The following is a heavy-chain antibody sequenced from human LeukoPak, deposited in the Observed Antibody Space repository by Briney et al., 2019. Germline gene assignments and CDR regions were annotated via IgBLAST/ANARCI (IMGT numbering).Heavy chain of an antibody. CDR2: IYYSGST. D-gene: IGHD3-10*01. CDR3: ARSLVRGASYYFDY. CDR1: GGSISSYY. V-gene: IGHV4-59*08. J-gene: IGHJ4*02. Sequence: KPSETLSLTCTVSGGSISSYYWSWIRQPPGKGLEWIGYIYYSGSTNYNPSLKSRVTISVDTSKSQFSLKLSSVTAADTAVYYCARSLVRGASYYFDYWGQGTLVTVSS.